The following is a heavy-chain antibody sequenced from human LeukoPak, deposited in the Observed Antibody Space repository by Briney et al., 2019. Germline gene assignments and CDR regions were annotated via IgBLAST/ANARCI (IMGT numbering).Heavy chain of an antibody. CDR1: GGSISSGSYY. V-gene: IGHV4-39*07. CDR2: IYYSGST. D-gene: IGHD1-1*01. CDR3: ARTTTIYYYYYMDV. J-gene: IGHJ6*03. Sequence: SETLSLTCTVSGGSISSGSYYWGWIRQPPGKGLEWIGSIYYSGSTYYNPSLKSRVTISVDTSKNQFSLKLSSVTAADTAVYYCARTTTIYYYYYMDVWGKGTTVTVSS.